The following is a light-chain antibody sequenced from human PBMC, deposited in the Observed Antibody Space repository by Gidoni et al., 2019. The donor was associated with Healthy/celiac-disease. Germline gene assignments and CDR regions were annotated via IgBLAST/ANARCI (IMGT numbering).Light chain of an antibody. CDR2: QDS. CDR1: QLGDKY. Sequence: SYELTQPPSVSVSPGQTASIPCSGDQLGDKYACWYQQKPGQSPVLVIYQDSKRPSGIPERFSGSNSGNTATLTISGTQAMDEADYYCQAWDSSTASPVFGGGTKLTVL. J-gene: IGLJ2*01. CDR3: QAWDSSTASPV. V-gene: IGLV3-1*01.